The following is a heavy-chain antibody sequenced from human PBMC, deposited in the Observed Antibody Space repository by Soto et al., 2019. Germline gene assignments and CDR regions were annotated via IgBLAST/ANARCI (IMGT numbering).Heavy chain of an antibody. CDR2: IYYSGST. V-gene: IGHV4-59*01. D-gene: IGHD6-13*01. CDR1: GGSISSYY. J-gene: IGHJ6*02. CDR3: ASSNIAAAGFYYYALDV. Sequence: QVQLQESGPGLVKPSETLSLTCTVSGGSISSYYWSWIRQPPGKGLEWIGYIYYSGSTNYNPSLTGRVSRSVDTSKNQLSLKLSSVTAADTAVYYCASSNIAAAGFYYYALDVWGRGTTVTVSS.